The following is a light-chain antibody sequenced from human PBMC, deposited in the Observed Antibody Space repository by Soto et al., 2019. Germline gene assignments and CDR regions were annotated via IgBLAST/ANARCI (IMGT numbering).Light chain of an antibody. CDR3: QQYEDWPPQLT. V-gene: IGKV3-15*01. CDR1: QSVGSN. CDR2: GAS. Sequence: EIVMTQSPATLSVSPGEGATLSCRAGQSVGSNLAWYQQKPGQAPRLLIYGASTRATGVPARFSGSGSGTEFTLTISSLQSEGFAVYYCQQYEDWPPQLTFGGGTKVEIK. J-gene: IGKJ4*01.